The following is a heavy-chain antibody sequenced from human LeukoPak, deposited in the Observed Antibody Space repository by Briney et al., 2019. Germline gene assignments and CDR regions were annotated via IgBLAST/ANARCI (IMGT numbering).Heavy chain of an antibody. CDR3: ATLIPFQYYYYYYMDV. D-gene: IGHD2/OR15-2a*01. CDR2: INHSGST. V-gene: IGHV4-34*01. Sequence: SETLSLTCAVSGGSFSGYYWSWIRQPPGKGLEWIGEINHSGSTNYNPSLKSRVTISVDTSKNQFSLKLSSVTAADTAVYYCATLIPFQYYYYYYMDVWGKGTTVTVSS. CDR1: GGSFSGYY. J-gene: IGHJ6*03.